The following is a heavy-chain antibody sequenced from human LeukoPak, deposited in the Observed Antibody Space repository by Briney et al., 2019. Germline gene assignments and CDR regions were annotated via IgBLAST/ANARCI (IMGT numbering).Heavy chain of an antibody. D-gene: IGHD3-22*01. CDR1: GFTVSSNY. CDR2: IYSSGSI. Sequence: GGSLRLSCAASGFTVSSNYMTWVRQAPGKGLEWVSIIYSSGSIYYADSVKGRFTISRDNSKNTLYLQMNSLRAEDTAVYYCARDASYYYDSSGIWDFWGQGTLVTVSS. V-gene: IGHV3-66*03. J-gene: IGHJ4*02. CDR3: ARDASYYYDSSGIWDF.